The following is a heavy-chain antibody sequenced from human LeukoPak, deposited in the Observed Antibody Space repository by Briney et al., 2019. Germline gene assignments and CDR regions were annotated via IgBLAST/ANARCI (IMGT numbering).Heavy chain of an antibody. CDR1: GVSISRYH. V-gene: IGHV4-4*07. J-gene: IGHJ4*02. D-gene: IGHD2-15*01. CDR2: IYFSETT. CDR3: ARGGYYRGATCYSNDD. Sequence: SETLSLTCTVSGVSISRYHWSWIRQPPGKGLEWVGRIYFSETTNYNPSLKSRVTMSVDTSKNQVSLKVTSVTAADTAVYFCARGGYYRGATCYSNDDWGQGTLVTVSS.